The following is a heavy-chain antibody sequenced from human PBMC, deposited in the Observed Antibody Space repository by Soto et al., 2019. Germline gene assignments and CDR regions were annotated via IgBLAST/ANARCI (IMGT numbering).Heavy chain of an antibody. CDR3: ARGGEPLGYYGLDV. CDR2: MYYTGVT. V-gene: IGHV4-61*01. J-gene: IGHJ6*02. CDR1: GGSVRSGNHF. Sequence: SETLSLTCSVSGGSVRSGNHFWNWIRQPPGRGLEWLGYMYYTGVTNYNPSLKSRVSMSVDTPKDQFSLNLTSLTAADTAVYYCARGGEPLGYYGLDVWGQGTTVTVSS.